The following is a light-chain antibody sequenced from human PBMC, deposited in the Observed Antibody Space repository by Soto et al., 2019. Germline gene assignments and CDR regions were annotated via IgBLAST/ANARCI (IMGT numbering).Light chain of an antibody. J-gene: IGKJ2*02. CDR3: QQSNSFPCT. CDR2: DAS. CDR1: QSISSW. Sequence: DIQMTQSPSTLSASIGDRVTITCRASQSISSWLAWYQQKPGKAPKLLIYDASSLESGVPSRFSGSGSGTEFTLTISSLQPDDFATYYCQQSNSFPCTFGQGTKLEIK. V-gene: IGKV1-5*01.